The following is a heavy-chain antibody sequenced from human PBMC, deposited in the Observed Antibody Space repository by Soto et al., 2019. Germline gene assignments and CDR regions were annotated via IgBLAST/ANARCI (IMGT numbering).Heavy chain of an antibody. V-gene: IGHV1-46*04. Sequence: ASLKVSCKASGYTFTSYSIHWVRQAPGQGLEWMGIINRKGGSRNYAQKLQGIVSMTRDTSTSTVYMELGSLRSEDTAVYYFATGRRGSGVSPASFDTCGCGILVTVS. CDR3: ATGRRGSGVSPASFDT. D-gene: IGHD2-15*01. CDR2: INRKGGSR. CDR1: GYTFTSYS. J-gene: IGHJ2*01.